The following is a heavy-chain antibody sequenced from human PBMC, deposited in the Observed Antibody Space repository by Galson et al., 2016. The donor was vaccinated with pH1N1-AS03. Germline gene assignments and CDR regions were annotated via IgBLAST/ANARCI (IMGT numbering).Heavy chain of an antibody. V-gene: IGHV1-2*04. J-gene: IGHJ6*02. CDR2: INPNNGVT. D-gene: IGHD1-26*01. CDR3: ARDPRGPCSSATRATTYYFGRDV. CDR1: GYIFTGFY. Sequence: SVKVSCKASGYIFTGFYVHWVRQAPGQGLEWMGWINPNNGVTNYAQKFQAWVTMTGDTSISTAYMELYGLKSDDTAVYYCARDPRGPCSSATRATTYYFGRDVWGQGPTVLVSS.